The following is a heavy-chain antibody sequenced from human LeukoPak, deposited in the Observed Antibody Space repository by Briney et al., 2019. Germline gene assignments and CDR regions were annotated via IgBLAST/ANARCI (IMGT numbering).Heavy chain of an antibody. D-gene: IGHD5-12*01. CDR3: SRAYSGYDFFDY. J-gene: IGHJ4*02. V-gene: IGHV1-69*01. CDR2: IIPIFGTA. Sequence: SVKVSCKASGGTFSRYAISWVRQAPGQGLEWMGGIIPIFGTANYAQKFKGRVTITADESTSTAYMEVSSLRSEDTAVYYCSRAYSGYDFFDYWGQGILVTVSS. CDR1: GGTFSRYA.